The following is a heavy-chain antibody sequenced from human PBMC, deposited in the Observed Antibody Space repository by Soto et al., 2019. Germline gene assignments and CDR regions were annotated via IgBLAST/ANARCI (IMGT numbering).Heavy chain of an antibody. D-gene: IGHD1-26*01. Sequence: PGGSLRLSCVASGFTFKNYGMHWVRQAPGKGLEWVAVIWYDGSKKYYAESVKCRFTISRDDSEKALYLQMNSVRAEDTAVYYCARDGGQWEPIEHWGQGTLVTVSS. CDR2: IWYDGSKK. J-gene: IGHJ4*02. V-gene: IGHV3-33*01. CDR3: ARDGGQWEPIEH. CDR1: GFTFKNYG.